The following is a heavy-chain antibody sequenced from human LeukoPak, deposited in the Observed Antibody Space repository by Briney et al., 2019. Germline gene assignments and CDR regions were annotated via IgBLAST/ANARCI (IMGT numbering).Heavy chain of an antibody. D-gene: IGHD5-12*01. CDR3: AKGYSGYDFNY. CDR1: GGSISSYY. Sequence: PSGTLSLTCTVSGGSISSYYWSWIRQPPGKGLEWSGYIYYSGSTNYNPSLKSRVTISVDTSKNQISLKLSSVTAADTAVYYCAKGYSGYDFNYWGQGTLVTVSS. V-gene: IGHV4-59*01. CDR2: IYYSGST. J-gene: IGHJ4*02.